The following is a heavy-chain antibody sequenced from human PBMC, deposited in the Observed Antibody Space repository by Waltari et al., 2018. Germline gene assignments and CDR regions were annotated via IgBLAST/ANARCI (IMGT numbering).Heavy chain of an antibody. CDR2: INTNTGNP. V-gene: IGHV7-4-1*02. D-gene: IGHD5-12*01. CDR3: PMEVDDWFAP. Sequence: QVQLVQSGSELKKPGASVKVSCKASGYTFTSYAMNWGRQAPGQGLEWMGWINTNTGNPTYAKGFTGRFVVSLATCLSTAYLQISSLKDDDTAVYLCPMEVDDWFAPWGQETLATLSS. CDR1: GYTFTSYA. J-gene: IGHJ5*02.